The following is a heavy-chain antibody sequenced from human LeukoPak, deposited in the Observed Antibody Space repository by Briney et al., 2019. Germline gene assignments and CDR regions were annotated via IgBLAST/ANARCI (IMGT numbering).Heavy chain of an antibody. CDR2: ISGSDYRT. Sequence: PGGSLRLSCAASGFTFSSYAMSWVRQAPGKGLEWVSVISGSDYRTNYADSVEGRFTISRDNFKNTLYLQMNSLRAEDTAVYYCAKHKESYGDSCFDDYWGQGTLVTVSS. J-gene: IGHJ4*02. D-gene: IGHD4-17*01. V-gene: IGHV3-23*01. CDR1: GFTFSSYA. CDR3: AKHKESYGDSCFDDY.